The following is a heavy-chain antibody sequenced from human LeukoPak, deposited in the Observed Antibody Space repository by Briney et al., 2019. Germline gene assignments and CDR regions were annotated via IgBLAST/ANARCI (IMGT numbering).Heavy chain of an antibody. CDR1: GFTFSSYA. CDR3: ARDVQSGYYGY. D-gene: IGHD3-22*01. CDR2: IKQDGSEK. J-gene: IGHJ4*02. V-gene: IGHV3-7*01. Sequence: PGRSLRLSCAASGFTFSSYAMHWVRQAPGKGLEWVANIKQDGSEKYYVDSVKGRFTISRDNAKNSLYLQMNSLGAEDTAVYYCARDVQSGYYGYWGQGTLVTVSS.